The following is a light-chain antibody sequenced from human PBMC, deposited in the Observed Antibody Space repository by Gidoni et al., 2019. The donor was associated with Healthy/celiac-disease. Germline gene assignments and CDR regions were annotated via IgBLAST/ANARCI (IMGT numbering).Light chain of an antibody. CDR3: QQSYSTSWT. CDR2: AAS. J-gene: IGKJ1*01. V-gene: IGKV1-39*01. CDR1: QSISSY. Sequence: DIQMTQSPSSQSASVGDRVTITCRASQSISSYLNWYQQKPGKAPKLLIYAASSLQSGVPSRFSGSGSGTDFTLTISSLQPEDFATYYCQQSYSTSWTFXQXTKVEIK.